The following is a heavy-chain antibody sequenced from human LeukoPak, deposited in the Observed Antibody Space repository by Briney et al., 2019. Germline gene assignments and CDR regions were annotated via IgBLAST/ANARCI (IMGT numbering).Heavy chain of an antibody. V-gene: IGHV3-30*02. Sequence: GGSLRLSCAASGFTFSSYGMHWVRQAPGKGLEWVAFIRYDGSNKYYADSVKGRFTISRDNSKNTLYLQMNSLRAEDTAVYYCAKWRNSSSSRDYYFDYWGQGTLVTVSS. CDR1: GFTFSSYG. CDR3: AKWRNSSSSRDYYFDY. CDR2: IRYDGSNK. J-gene: IGHJ4*02. D-gene: IGHD6-13*01.